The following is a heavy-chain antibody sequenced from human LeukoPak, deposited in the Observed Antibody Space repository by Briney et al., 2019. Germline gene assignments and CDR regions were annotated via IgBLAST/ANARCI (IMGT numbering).Heavy chain of an antibody. J-gene: IGHJ4*02. CDR3: ARDRRGGIAAAANYFDY. CDR2: ISSSGSTI. CDR1: GFTFSSYE. V-gene: IGHV3-48*03. D-gene: IGHD6-13*01. Sequence: GGSLRLPCAASGFTFSSYEMNWVRQAPGKGLEWVSYISSSGSTIYYADSVKGRFTISRDNAKNSLYLQMNSLRAEDTAVYYCARDRRGGIAAAANYFDYWGQGTLVTVSS.